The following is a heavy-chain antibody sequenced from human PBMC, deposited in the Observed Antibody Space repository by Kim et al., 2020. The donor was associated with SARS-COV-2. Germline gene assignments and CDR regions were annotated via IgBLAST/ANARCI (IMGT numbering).Heavy chain of an antibody. D-gene: IGHD3-9*01. V-gene: IGHV4-34*01. CDR1: GGSFSGYY. Sequence: SETLSLTCAVYGGSFSGYYWSWIRQPPGKGLEWIGEINHSGSTNYNPSLKSRVTISVDTSKNQFSLKLSSVTAADTAVYYCARAPLRYFDWLSRWFDPWGQGTLVTVSS. CDR3: ARAPLRYFDWLSRWFDP. J-gene: IGHJ5*02. CDR2: INHSGST.